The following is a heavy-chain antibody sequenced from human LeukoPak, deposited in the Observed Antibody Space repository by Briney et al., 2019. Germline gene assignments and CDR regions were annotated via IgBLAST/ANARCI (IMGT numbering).Heavy chain of an antibody. V-gene: IGHV4-4*07. Sequence: SETLSLTCTVSGGSFSTYYWSWIRQPAGKGLEWIGRIYTSGSTNYIPSLKSRVTMSVDTSKNQFSLKLSSVTAADTAVYYCAGTYYYDSSGYYPFDYWGQGTLVTVSS. D-gene: IGHD3-22*01. J-gene: IGHJ4*02. CDR2: IYTSGST. CDR1: GGSFSTYY. CDR3: AGTYYYDSSGYYPFDY.